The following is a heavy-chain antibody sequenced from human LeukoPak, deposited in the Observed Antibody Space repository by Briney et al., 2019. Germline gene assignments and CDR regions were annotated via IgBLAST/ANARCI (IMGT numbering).Heavy chain of an antibody. Sequence: QPGGSLRLSCAASGFTLSTYPMSWVRQAPGKGLEWVSGISGSGGSTYYADSVKGRFTISRDISKNTLYLQMNSLRAEDTAVYYCAKDEGSGWYYFDYWGQGSLVTVSS. J-gene: IGHJ4*02. CDR1: GFTLSTYP. CDR2: ISGSGGST. CDR3: AKDEGSGWYYFDY. V-gene: IGHV3-23*01. D-gene: IGHD6-19*01.